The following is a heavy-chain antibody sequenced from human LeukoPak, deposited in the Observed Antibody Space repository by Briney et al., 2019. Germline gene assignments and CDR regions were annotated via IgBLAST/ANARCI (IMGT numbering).Heavy chain of an antibody. V-gene: IGHV5-10-1*01. CDR1: GYSFTKNW. Sequence: AESQGISCKGSGYSFTKNWISWVRQMPGKGLEWVGTIDPSDYYTNYSPSFQGHVTISADKSISTAYLQWSSLKASDTAMYYCARGLIRSFDYWGHGNLVSVSS. D-gene: IGHD3-16*01. J-gene: IGHJ4*01. CDR2: IDPSDYYT. CDR3: ARGLIRSFDY.